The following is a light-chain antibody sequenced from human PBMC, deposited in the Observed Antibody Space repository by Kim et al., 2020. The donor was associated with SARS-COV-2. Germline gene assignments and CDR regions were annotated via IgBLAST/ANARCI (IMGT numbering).Light chain of an antibody. V-gene: IGKV3-20*01. CDR2: TAS. CDR3: HQYGEPART. Sequence: APVERATLSCSASQTVRSDYYAWYQQKVGQAPRLLIFTASTRASGVPVRFSGSGSGTYFTLTISRLEREDFAVYNCHQYGEPARTFGQGTKV. J-gene: IGKJ1*01. CDR1: QTVRSDY.